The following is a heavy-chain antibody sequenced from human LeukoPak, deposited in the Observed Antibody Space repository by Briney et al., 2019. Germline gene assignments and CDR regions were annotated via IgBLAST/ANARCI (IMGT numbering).Heavy chain of an antibody. V-gene: IGHV4-34*01. CDR2: INHSGST. Sequence: PPETLSLTCAVYGGSFSGYYWSWIRQPPGKGLEWIGEINHSGSTNYNPSLKSRVTISVDTSKNQFSLKLSSVTAADTAVYYCARYPKSSYYYYGMDVWGQGTTVTVSS. CDR1: GGSFSGYY. CDR3: ARYPKSSYYYYGMDV. J-gene: IGHJ6*02.